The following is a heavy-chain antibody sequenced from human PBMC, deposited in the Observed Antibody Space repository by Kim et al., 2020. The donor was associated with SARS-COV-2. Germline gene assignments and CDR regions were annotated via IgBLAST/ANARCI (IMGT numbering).Heavy chain of an antibody. CDR3: ARHPGAAHPNWFDP. V-gene: IGHV4-39*01. Sequence: TPALKSQVTISVDTSKNQFALKLSSVTAADTAVYYCARHPGAAHPNWFDPWGQGTLVTVSS. J-gene: IGHJ5*02. D-gene: IGHD6-6*01.